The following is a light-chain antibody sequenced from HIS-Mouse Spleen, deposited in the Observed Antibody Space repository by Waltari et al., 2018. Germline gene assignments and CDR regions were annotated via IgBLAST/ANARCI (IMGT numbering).Light chain of an antibody. CDR1: SSDVGGDTS. CDR3: CSYAGSYTGV. Sequence: QSALTQPRSVSESPGQSVTISCTGTSSDVGGDTSVSWYQQHPGKAPTLIIYDVSKRPSGVPDRFSGSKSGNTASLTISGLQAEDEADYYCCSYAGSYTGVFGTGTKVTVL. CDR2: DVS. V-gene: IGLV2-11*01. J-gene: IGLJ1*01.